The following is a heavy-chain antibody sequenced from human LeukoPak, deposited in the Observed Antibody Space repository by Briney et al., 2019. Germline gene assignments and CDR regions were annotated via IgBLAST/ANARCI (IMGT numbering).Heavy chain of an antibody. CDR2: IYYSGST. CDR3: ASLYGGPPGFYYYYMDV. V-gene: IGHV4-39*01. Sequence: SETLSLTCTVSGGSISSSSYYWGWIRQPPGKGLEWIGSIYYSGSTYYNPSLKSRVTISVDTPKNQFSLKLSSVTAADTAVYYCASLYGGPPGFYYYYMDVWGKGTTVTVSS. D-gene: IGHD4/OR15-4a*01. CDR1: GGSISSSSYY. J-gene: IGHJ6*03.